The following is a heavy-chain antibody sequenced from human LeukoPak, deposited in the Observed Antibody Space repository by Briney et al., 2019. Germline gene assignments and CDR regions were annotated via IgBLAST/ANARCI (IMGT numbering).Heavy chain of an antibody. J-gene: IGHJ3*02. CDR2: ISSSGSTI. CDR1: GFTFSDYY. D-gene: IGHD2-8*01. CDR3: ARDQWAAADDAFDI. Sequence: KSGGSLRLSCAASGFTFSDYYMSWIRQAPGKGLEWVSYISSSGSTIYYADSVKGRFTISRDNAKNSLYLQMNSLRAEDTAVYYCARDQWAAADDAFDIWGQGTMVTVSS. V-gene: IGHV3-11*01.